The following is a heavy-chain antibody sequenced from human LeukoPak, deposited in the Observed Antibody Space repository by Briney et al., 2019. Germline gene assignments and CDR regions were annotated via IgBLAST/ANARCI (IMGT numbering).Heavy chain of an antibody. V-gene: IGHV3-9*01. Sequence: GGSLRLSCAASGFTFDDYAMHWVRQAPGKGLEWVSGISWNSGSIGYADSVKGRFTISRDNAKNSLYLQMNSLRAEDTALYYCAAAAGKGYWGQGTLVTVSS. J-gene: IGHJ4*02. CDR1: GFTFDDYA. CDR2: ISWNSGSI. D-gene: IGHD6-13*01. CDR3: AAAAGKGY.